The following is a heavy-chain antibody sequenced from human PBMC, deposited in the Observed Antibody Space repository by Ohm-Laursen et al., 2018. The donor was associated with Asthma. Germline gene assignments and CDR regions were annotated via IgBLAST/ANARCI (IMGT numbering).Heavy chain of an antibody. CDR1: GFTFSNFW. V-gene: IGHV3-74*01. D-gene: IGHD2-15*01. J-gene: IGHJ6*02. CDR2: SNSDGSGT. Sequence: GSLRLYCAASGFTFSNFWMHWVRQAPGKGLVWVSRSNSDGSGTSYADSVKGRFTISRDNAKNTLYLQMNSLRVEDTAVYYCARDCSGGSCYSDRWTYYYYGMDVWGQGTTVTVSS. CDR3: ARDCSGGSCYSDRWTYYYYGMDV.